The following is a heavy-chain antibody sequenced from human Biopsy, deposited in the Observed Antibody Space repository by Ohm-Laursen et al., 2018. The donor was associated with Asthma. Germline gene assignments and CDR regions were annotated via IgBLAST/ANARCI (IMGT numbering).Heavy chain of an antibody. V-gene: IGHV1-69*13. Sequence: SVKVSCKASGGTLNNSAINWVRQAPGQGLEWMGGISPIFGAIRYAQNFQGRVTITADVFTNTVHMELSSLRSEDTAVLYCGKARCYYYYCDMEVWGQGTTLTVSS. D-gene: IGHD3-16*02. CDR2: ISPIFGAI. J-gene: IGHJ6*02. CDR1: GGTLNNSA. CDR3: GKARCYYYYCDMEV.